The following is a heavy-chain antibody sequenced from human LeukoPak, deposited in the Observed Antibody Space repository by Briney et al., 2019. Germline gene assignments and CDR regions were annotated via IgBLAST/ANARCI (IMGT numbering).Heavy chain of an antibody. CDR3: ARDGCSGWCSGYDY. CDR1: GYTFTGYY. D-gene: IGHD6-19*01. V-gene: IGHV1-2*02. Sequence: GASVKVSCKASGYTFTGYYMHWVRQAPGQGLEWMGWINPNSGGTNYAQKFQGRVTMTRDTSISTAYMELSRLRSDDTAGYYCARDGCSGWCSGYDYWGQGTLVTVSS. CDR2: INPNSGGT. J-gene: IGHJ4*02.